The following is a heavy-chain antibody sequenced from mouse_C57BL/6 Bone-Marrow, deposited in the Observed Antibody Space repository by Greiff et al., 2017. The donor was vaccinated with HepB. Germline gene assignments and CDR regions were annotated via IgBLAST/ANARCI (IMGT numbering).Heavy chain of an antibody. CDR3: ARRRGRSYDSYYAMDY. Sequence: VQLQQSGAELVKPGASVKLSCKASGYTFTSYWMHWVKQRPGQGLEWIGMIHPNSGSTNYNEKFKSKATLTVDKSSSTAYMQLSSLTSEDSAVYYCARRRGRSYDSYYAMDYWGQGTSVTVSS. CDR2: IHPNSGST. J-gene: IGHJ4*01. D-gene: IGHD1-1*01. V-gene: IGHV1-64*01. CDR1: GYTFTSYW.